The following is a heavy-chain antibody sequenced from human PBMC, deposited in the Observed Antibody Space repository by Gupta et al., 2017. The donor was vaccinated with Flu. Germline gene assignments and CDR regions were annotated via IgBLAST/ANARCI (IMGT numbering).Heavy chain of an antibody. CDR2: MYSSGST. CDR3: ARDLVTRRSGRVNAFHL. V-gene: IGHV3-53*02. D-gene: IGHD2-15*01. J-gene: IGHJ3*01. CDR1: GVSVNSNY. Sequence: EVLLRETEGTLVQPGGSLRLSCEVSGVSVNSNYMAWVRQAPGRGLQWVSVMYSSGSTFYADSVKGRFTVSRDISQNTLYLQMDSLRPDDTAVYYCARDLVTRRSGRVNAFHLWGQGTMAVVSS.